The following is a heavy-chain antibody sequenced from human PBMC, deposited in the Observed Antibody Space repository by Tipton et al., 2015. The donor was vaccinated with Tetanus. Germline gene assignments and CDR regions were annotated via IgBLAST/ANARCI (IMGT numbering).Heavy chain of an antibody. D-gene: IGHD2-15*01. V-gene: IGHV3-30*03. CDR2: ISYYGTNE. Sequence: SLRLSCVASGFSFSSYGMHWVRQAPGKGLEWVSFISYYGTNEQYADSVKGRFTISRDNSKNTLYLEMNSLRAEDTALYYCAREADCSGGSCFSGDFDNWGQGTQVTVSS. CDR1: GFSFSSYG. CDR3: AREADCSGGSCFSGDFDN. J-gene: IGHJ4*02.